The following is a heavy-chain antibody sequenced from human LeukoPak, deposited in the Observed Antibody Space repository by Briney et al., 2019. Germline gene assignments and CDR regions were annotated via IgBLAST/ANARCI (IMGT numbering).Heavy chain of an antibody. CDR2: MTYDGSKR. V-gene: IGHV3-30*02. CDR3: AKNRRIFGRTLQRHYMDV. J-gene: IGHJ6*03. D-gene: IGHD3-3*01. Sequence: GGSLRLSCVVPGFTFRSYGMHWVRQAPGKGLEWVAFMTYDGSKRPYADSVKGRFTISRDNSKNTLYLQMDGLRPEDTAVYYCAKNRRIFGRTLQRHYMDVWGKGTTVAVSS. CDR1: GFTFRSYG.